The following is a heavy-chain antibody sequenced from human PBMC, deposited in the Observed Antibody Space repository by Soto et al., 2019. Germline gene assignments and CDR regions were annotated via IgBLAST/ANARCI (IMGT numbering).Heavy chain of an antibody. J-gene: IGHJ3*02. V-gene: IGHV3-9*01. CDR1: GFTFDDYA. Sequence: GGSLRLSCAASGFTFDDYAMHWVRQAPGKGLEWVSGISWNSGSIGYADSVKGRFTISRDNAKNSLYLQMNSLRAEDTALYYCAKVGGYSSGWYSQDAFDIWGQGTMVTVS. CDR3: AKVGGYSSGWYSQDAFDI. CDR2: ISWNSGSI. D-gene: IGHD6-19*01.